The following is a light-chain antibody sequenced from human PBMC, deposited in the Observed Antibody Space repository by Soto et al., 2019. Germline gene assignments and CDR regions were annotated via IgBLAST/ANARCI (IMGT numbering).Light chain of an antibody. CDR1: QSISSY. CDR3: QQYYSYPLT. J-gene: IGKJ4*01. CDR2: AAS. Sequence: AIRMTQSPSSLSASTGDRVTITCRANQSISSYLAWYQQKPGKAPKLLIYAASTLQSGVPSRFSVSGSGTDFTLTISCLQSEDFATYYCQQYYSYPLTFGGGTKVESK. V-gene: IGKV1-8*01.